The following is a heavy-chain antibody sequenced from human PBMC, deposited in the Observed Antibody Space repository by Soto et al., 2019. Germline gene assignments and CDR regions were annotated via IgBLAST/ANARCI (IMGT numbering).Heavy chain of an antibody. CDR1: GYTFTSYS. CDR3: ARYEQQRDYYGMDV. Sequence: ASVKVSCKASGYTFTSYSMHWVRQAPGQSLEWMGWINAGNGDTKYSQNFQGRVTITTNTSASTAYMELSSLRSEDTAVYYCARYEQQRDYYGMDVWGQGTTVTVSS. D-gene: IGHD6-13*01. J-gene: IGHJ6*02. V-gene: IGHV1-3*01. CDR2: INAGNGDT.